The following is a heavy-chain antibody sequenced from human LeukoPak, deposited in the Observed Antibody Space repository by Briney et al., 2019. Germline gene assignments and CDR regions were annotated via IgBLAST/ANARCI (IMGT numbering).Heavy chain of an antibody. J-gene: IGHJ6*03. Sequence: PSETLSLTCAVSGGSISSSSYYWSWIRQPPGKGLEWIGEINHSGSTNYNPSLKSRVTISVDTSKNQFSLKLSSVTAADTAVYYCARARRGYISLTKYYYMDVWGKGTTVTVSS. V-gene: IGHV4-39*07. CDR3: ARARRGYISLTKYYYMDV. D-gene: IGHD5-12*01. CDR1: GGSISSSSYY. CDR2: INHSGST.